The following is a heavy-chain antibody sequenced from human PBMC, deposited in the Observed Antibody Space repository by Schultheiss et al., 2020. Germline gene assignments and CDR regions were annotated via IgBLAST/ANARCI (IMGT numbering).Heavy chain of an antibody. CDR3: ARDTSRYYDSSGYPYYYYYGMDV. J-gene: IGHJ6*02. Sequence: SETLSLTCAVYGGSFSGYYRSWIRQPPGKGLEWIGYIYYSGSTYYNPSLKSRVTISVDTSKNQFSLKLSSVTAADTAVYYCARDTSRYYDSSGYPYYYYYGMDVWGQGTTVTVSS. CDR1: GGSFSGYY. CDR2: IYYSGST. V-gene: IGHV4-34*01. D-gene: IGHD3-22*01.